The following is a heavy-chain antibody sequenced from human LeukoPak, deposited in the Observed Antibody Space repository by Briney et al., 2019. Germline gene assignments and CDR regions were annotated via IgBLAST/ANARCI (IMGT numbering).Heavy chain of an antibody. CDR2: IYSDNT. V-gene: IGHV3-53*01. D-gene: IGHD6-19*01. J-gene: IGHJ4*02. CDR3: ARAGLTCGWRVCYFDY. CDR1: GFTVSSNS. Sequence: GGSLRLSCTVSGFTVSSNSMSWVRQAPGKGLEWVSFIYSDNTHYSDSVKGRFTISRDNSKNTLYLQMNSLRAEDTAVYYCARAGLTCGWRVCYFDYWGQGTLVTVSS.